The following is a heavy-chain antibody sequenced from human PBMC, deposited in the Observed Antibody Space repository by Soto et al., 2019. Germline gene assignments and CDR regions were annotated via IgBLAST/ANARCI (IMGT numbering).Heavy chain of an antibody. CDR1: GYTFASYY. V-gene: IGHV1-46*01. J-gene: IGHJ4*02. CDR3: ARDNGDYETQFDY. D-gene: IGHD4-17*01. Sequence: ASVKVSCKASGYTFASYYMHWVRQAPGQGLEWMGIINPSGGSTSYAQKFQGRVTMTRDTSTSTVYMGLSSLRSEDTAVYYCARDNGDYETQFDYWGQGTLVTVSS. CDR2: INPSGGST.